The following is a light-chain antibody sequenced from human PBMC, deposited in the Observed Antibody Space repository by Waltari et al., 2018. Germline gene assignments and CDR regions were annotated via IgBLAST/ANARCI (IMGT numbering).Light chain of an antibody. Sequence: IQVTQSPSTLSASVGDRVTLTCRATQSISNWLAWYQQKPGKAPKLLIYKASTLESGVPSRFSGSGSGTEFTLTSSSLQPDDFATYFCQQYNNYTPKTFGQGTKVDIK. CDR1: QSISNW. J-gene: IGKJ1*01. V-gene: IGKV1-5*01. CDR3: QQYNNYTPKT. CDR2: KAS.